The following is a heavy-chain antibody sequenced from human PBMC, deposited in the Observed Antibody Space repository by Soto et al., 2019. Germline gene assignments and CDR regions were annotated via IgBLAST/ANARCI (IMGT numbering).Heavy chain of an antibody. D-gene: IGHD6-13*01. CDR1: GDSISSTNW. CDR2: IHHSRGA. Sequence: QVQLQESGRGLVKPSGTLSLTCAVSGDSISSTNWWSWVRQSPGKGLEWIGEIHHSRGANYNPSLKSRVIMFLDKSKNQFSLELSSVTAADTAVYYCARYSAASGTYYFDYWGQGTLVTVFS. V-gene: IGHV4-4*02. J-gene: IGHJ4*02. CDR3: ARYSAASGTYYFDY.